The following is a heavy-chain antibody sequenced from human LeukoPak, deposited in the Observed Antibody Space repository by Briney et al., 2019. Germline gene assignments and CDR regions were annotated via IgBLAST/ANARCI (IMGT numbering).Heavy chain of an antibody. D-gene: IGHD2-15*01. V-gene: IGHV1-2*02. J-gene: IGHJ4*02. CDR2: INPNSGGT. CDR1: GYTFTCYY. Sequence: GASVKVSCKASGYTFTCYYMHWVRQAPGQGLEWMGWINPNSGGTNYAQKFQGRVTMTRDTSISTAYMELSRLRSDDTAVYYCARSVGYCSGGSCYLVYWGQGTLVTVSS. CDR3: ARSVGYCSGGSCYLVY.